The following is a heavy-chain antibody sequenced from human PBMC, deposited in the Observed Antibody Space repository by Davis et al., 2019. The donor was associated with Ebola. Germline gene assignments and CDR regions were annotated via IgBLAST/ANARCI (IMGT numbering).Heavy chain of an antibody. CDR2: IRSKANSYAT. CDR3: TLTVTPLDY. J-gene: IGHJ4*02. CDR1: GFTFSGSA. Sequence: GGSLRLSCAVSGFTFSGSAMHWVRQASGKGLEWVGRIRSKANSYATAYAASVKGRFTISRDDSKNTAYLQMNSLKTEDTAVYYCTLTVTPLDYWGQGTLVTVSS. V-gene: IGHV3-73*01. D-gene: IGHD4-17*01.